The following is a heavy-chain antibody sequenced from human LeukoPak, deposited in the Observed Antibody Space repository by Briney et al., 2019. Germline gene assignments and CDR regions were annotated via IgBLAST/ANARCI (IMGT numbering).Heavy chain of an antibody. CDR3: AKSLFTSATGTGRAFHI. J-gene: IGHJ3*02. CDR2: IYSGGST. V-gene: IGHV3-53*01. CDR1: GFTVSSNY. Sequence: GGSLRLSCAASGFTVSSNYMSWVRQAPGEGLEWVSVIYSGGSTYYADSVKGRFTISRDNSKNTLYLQMNGLRAEDTAIFYCAKSLFTSATGTGRAFHIWGQGTRVTVSS. D-gene: IGHD1-1*01.